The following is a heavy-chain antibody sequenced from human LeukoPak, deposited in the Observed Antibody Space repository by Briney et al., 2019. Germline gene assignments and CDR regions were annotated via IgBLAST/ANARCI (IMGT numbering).Heavy chain of an antibody. CDR3: ARGGGWLQPIDY. D-gene: IGHD5-24*01. CDR2: IPYTGNT. J-gene: IGHJ4*02. CDR1: GGSISGYY. Sequence: SETLSLTCTVSGGSISGYYWSWIRQPPGKGLEWIGYIPYTGNTNYNNPTLKSRVTISVATSKNQFSLRLSSVTAADTAVYYCARGGGWLQPIDYWGQGTLVTVSS. V-gene: IGHV4-59*01.